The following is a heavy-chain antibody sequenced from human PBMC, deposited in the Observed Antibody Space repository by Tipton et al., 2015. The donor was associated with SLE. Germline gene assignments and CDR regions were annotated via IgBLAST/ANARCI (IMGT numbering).Heavy chain of an antibody. CDR2: IRSDGSNK. CDR3: AKGRGTSLYYFDY. V-gene: IGHV3-30*02. J-gene: IGHJ4*02. D-gene: IGHD2-2*01. Sequence: SLRLSCAASGFTFSSYGMHWVRQAPGKGLEWVAFIRSDGSNKYFADSVKGRFTISRDNSKNTLYLQMNSLRAEDTAVYYCAKGRGTSLYYFDYWGQGTLVTVSS. CDR1: GFTFSSYG.